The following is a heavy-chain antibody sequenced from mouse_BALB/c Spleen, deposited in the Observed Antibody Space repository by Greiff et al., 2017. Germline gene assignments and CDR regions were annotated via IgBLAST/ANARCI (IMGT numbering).Heavy chain of an antibody. V-gene: IGHV5-9-3*01. D-gene: IGHD1-2*01. CDR1: GFTFSSYA. Sequence: DVKLVESGGGLVKPGGSLKLSCAASGFTFSSYAMSWVRQTPEKRLEWVATISSGGSYTYYPDSVKGRFTISRDNAKNTLYLQMSSLRSEDTAMYYCARQDTTASYAMDYWGQGTSVTVSS. J-gene: IGHJ4*01. CDR3: ARQDTTASYAMDY. CDR2: ISSGGSYT.